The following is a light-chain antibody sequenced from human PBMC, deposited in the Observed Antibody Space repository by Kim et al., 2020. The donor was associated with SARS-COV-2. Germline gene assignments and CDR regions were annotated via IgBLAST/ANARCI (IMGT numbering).Light chain of an antibody. CDR1: QSVSSN. J-gene: IGKJ1*01. Sequence: EIVMTQSPATLSVSPGERVTLYCRASQSVSSNLAWYQQRPGQAPRLLIYGASTRATGIPGRFSGSGSGTEFTLTISSLQSEDFAVYYCQQSNQWPPVRTFGQGTKVDIK. CDR2: GAS. CDR3: QQSNQWPPVRT. V-gene: IGKV3-15*01.